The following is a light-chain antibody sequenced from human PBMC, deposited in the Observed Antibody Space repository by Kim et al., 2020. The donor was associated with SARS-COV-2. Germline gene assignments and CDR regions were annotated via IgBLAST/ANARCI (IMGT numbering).Light chain of an antibody. CDR1: NIGSKS. V-gene: IGLV3-21*04. CDR3: QVWDSSSDHLRV. J-gene: IGLJ3*02. CDR2: YDS. Sequence: SYELTQPPSVSVAPGKMARITCGGNNIGSKSVHWYQQKPGQAPVLVIYYDSDRPSGIPERISGSNSGNTATLTISRVEAGDEADYYCQVWDSSSDHLRVFGGGTQLTVL.